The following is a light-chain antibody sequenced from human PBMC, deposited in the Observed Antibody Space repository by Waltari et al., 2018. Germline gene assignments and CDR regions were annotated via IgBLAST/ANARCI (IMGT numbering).Light chain of an antibody. CDR2: DAS. J-gene: IGKJ4*01. CDR3: QQRSSWPPIT. Sequence: EVVLTPSPGTLSLSPGHRATLSCKASQSIRDFLAWYQQKPGQAPRLLIYDASKRATGIPTRFSGSGFGTDFTLTISSLEPEDFAAYYCQQRSSWPPITFGGGTKVE. CDR1: QSIRDF. V-gene: IGKV3-11*01.